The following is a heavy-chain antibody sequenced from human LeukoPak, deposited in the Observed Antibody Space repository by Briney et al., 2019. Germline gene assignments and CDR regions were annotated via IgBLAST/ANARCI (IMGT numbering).Heavy chain of an antibody. CDR3: ARDLFPEAGDY. CDR1: GFNVSTNY. CDR2: LYSGGRT. V-gene: IGHV3-66*01. Sequence: PGGSLRLSCAASGFNVSTNYMTWVRQAPGKGLEWVSVLYSGGRTYYADSVKGRFTIPRDNSKNTLYLQMNSLRVEDTAVYYCARDLFPEAGDYWGQGTLVTVSS. D-gene: IGHD1-14*01. J-gene: IGHJ4*02.